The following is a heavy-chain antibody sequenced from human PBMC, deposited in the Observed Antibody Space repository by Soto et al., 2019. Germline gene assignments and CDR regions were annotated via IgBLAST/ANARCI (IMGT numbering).Heavy chain of an antibody. D-gene: IGHD4-17*01. V-gene: IGHV4-39*01. Sequence: SETLSLTCTVSGGSITNSGYFWGWIRQPPGRGLEYIGSIYYSGSTYYHPSLKSRVTIYVDTSMDQFSLKLTSVTAADTAVYYCARHAEYYGGNLYYFDYWGQGTLVTVSS. CDR3: ARHAEYYGGNLYYFDY. CDR2: IYYSGST. CDR1: GGSITNSGYF. J-gene: IGHJ4*02.